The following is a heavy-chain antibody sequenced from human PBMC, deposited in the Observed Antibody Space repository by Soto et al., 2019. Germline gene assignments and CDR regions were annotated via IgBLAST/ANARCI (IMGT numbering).Heavy chain of an antibody. CDR3: ALGGRGWGSYYRNSYYHYGMDV. Sequence: ASVKVSCKASGYTFTTYDISWVRQAPGQGLEWMGRISTYNGNTNYPQSLQGRLTMTTDTSTTTAYMELRSLRSDDTAVYYCALGGRGWGSYYRNSYYHYGMDVWGQGTTVTVSS. D-gene: IGHD3-10*01. V-gene: IGHV1-18*01. CDR2: ISTYNGNT. CDR1: GYTFTTYD. J-gene: IGHJ6*02.